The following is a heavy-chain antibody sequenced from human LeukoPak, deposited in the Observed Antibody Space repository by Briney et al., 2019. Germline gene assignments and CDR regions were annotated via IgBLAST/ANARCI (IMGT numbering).Heavy chain of an antibody. V-gene: IGHV4-39*01. J-gene: IGHJ6*03. CDR3: ARALFDYYYYYMDV. Sequence: SETLSLTCTVSGGSISSSSYYWGWIRQPPGKGLEKIGSIYYSGSTYYNPSLKSRVTISVDTSKNQFSLKLSSVTAADTAVYYCARALFDYYYYYMDVWGKGTTVTVSS. CDR2: IYYSGST. D-gene: IGHD3-3*01. CDR1: GGSISSSSYY.